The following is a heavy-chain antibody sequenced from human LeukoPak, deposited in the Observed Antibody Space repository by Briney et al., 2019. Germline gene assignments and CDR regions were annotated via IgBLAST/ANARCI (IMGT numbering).Heavy chain of an antibody. D-gene: IGHD3-3*01. J-gene: IGHJ3*02. V-gene: IGHV3-48*01. CDR2: ISSSSSTI. CDR3: ARDQFYAFDI. Sequence: GGSLRLSCAASGFTFSVCSMNWVRQAPGEGLEWVSYISSSSSTIYYADSVKGQFTISRDNAKNSLYLQMNSLSAEDTAVFYCARDQFYAFDIWGQGTLVTVSS. CDR1: GFTFSVCS.